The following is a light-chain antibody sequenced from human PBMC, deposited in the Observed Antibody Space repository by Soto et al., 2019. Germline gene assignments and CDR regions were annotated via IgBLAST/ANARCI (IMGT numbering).Light chain of an antibody. J-gene: IGLJ2*01. CDR3: CSYAGSYTVV. V-gene: IGLV2-11*01. CDR1: SSDVGGYNY. Sequence: QSALTQPRSVSGSPGQSVTISCTGTSSDVGGYNYVSWYQQHPGKAPKLMIYDVNKRPSGVPDRFSGSKSGNTASLTISGLQAEDEAAYYCCSYAGSYTVVFGGGTQLTVL. CDR2: DVN.